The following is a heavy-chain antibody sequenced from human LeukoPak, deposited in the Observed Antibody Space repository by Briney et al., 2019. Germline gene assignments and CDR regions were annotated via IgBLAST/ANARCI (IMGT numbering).Heavy chain of an antibody. V-gene: IGHV1-69*04. Sequence: GASVKVSRKASGGTFSSYAISWVRQAPGQGLEWMGRIIPILGIANYAQKFQGRVTITADKSTSTAYMELSSLRSEDTAVYYCARDFYYYDSSGYTDYWGQGTLVTVSS. J-gene: IGHJ4*02. CDR1: GGTFSSYA. CDR2: IIPILGIA. CDR3: ARDFYYYDSSGYTDY. D-gene: IGHD3-22*01.